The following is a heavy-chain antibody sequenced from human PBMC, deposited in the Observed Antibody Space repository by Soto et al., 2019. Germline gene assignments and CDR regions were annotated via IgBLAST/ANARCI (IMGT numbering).Heavy chain of an antibody. D-gene: IGHD6-13*01. CDR1: GFTFSSYG. Sequence: QVQLVESGGGVVQPGRSLRLSCAASGFTFSSYGMHWVRQAPGKGLEWVAVIRYDGSNKYYADSVKGRFTISRDNSKNTLYLQMNSLRAEDTAVYYCARGFWYFLMYYYYGMDVWGQGTTVTVSS. CDR3: ARGFWYFLMYYYYGMDV. V-gene: IGHV3-33*01. J-gene: IGHJ6*02. CDR2: IRYDGSNK.